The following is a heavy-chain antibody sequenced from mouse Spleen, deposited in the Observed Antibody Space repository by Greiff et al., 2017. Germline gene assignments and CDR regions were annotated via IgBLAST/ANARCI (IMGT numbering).Heavy chain of an antibody. CDR1: GYTFTSYW. V-gene: IGHV1-69*02. Sequence: QVQLQQPGAELVKPGASVKLSCKASGYTFTSYWMHWVKQRPGQGLEWIGEIDPSDSYTNYNQKFKGKATLTVDKSSSTAYMQLSSLTSEDSAVYYCARSYYLYYFDYWGQGTTLTVSS. CDR3: ARSYYLYYFDY. D-gene: IGHD2-10*01. CDR2: IDPSDSYT. J-gene: IGHJ2*01.